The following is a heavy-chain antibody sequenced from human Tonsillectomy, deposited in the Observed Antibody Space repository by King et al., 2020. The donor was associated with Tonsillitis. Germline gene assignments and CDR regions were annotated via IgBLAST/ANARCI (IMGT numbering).Heavy chain of an antibody. D-gene: IGHD3-22*01. CDR3: ATTIDYDSTPYAFDI. V-gene: IGHV4-34*01. Sequence: VQLQQWGAGLLEPSETLSLTCAVYGGSFSGYYWSWIRQPPGKGLEWIGEINHSGSTNCNPSLKTRVTISVDTSKNQFSLKLNSVTAADTAVYYCATTIDYDSTPYAFDIWGQGTMVTVSS. CDR2: INHSGST. CDR1: GGSFSGYY. J-gene: IGHJ3*02.